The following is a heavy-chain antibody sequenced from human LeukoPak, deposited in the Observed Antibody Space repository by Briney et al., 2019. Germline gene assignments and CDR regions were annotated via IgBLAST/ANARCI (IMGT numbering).Heavy chain of an antibody. CDR2: INHSEST. Sequence: SETLSLTCAVYGGSFSGYYWSWIRQPPGKGLEWIGEINHSESTNYNPSLKSRVTISVDTSKNQFSLKLSSVTAADTAVYYCARSMKTGTTYAFDIWGQGTMVTVSS. CDR3: ARSMKTGTTYAFDI. CDR1: GGSFSGYY. D-gene: IGHD1-1*01. J-gene: IGHJ3*02. V-gene: IGHV4-34*01.